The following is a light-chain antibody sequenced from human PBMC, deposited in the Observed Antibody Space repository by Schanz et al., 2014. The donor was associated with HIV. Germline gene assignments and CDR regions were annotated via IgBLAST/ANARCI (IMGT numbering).Light chain of an antibody. CDR2: DVN. J-gene: IGLJ2*01. CDR1: SSDVGGYNY. CDR3: SSYIRSTTPVV. Sequence: QSALTQPASVSGSPGQSITISCTGTSSDVGGYNYVSWYQQHPGKAPKLMIYDVNNRPSGVPDRFSGSKSGNTASLTISGLQAEDEADYYCSSYIRSTTPVVFGGGTKLTVL. V-gene: IGLV2-14*03.